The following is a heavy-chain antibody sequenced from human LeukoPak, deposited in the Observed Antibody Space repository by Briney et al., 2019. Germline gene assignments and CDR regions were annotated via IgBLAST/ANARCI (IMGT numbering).Heavy chain of an antibody. V-gene: IGHV3-23*01. CDR3: TKDLMTGFSSGWYFGY. CDR2: TSGTDDST. CDR1: GATLHRFA. J-gene: IGHJ4*02. D-gene: IGHD6-19*01. Sequence: GGSLRLSCAASGATLHRFAMSWVRQAPGKGLEWLAVTSGTDDSTHYADSVRGRFIISTDSSKKSLHLQMNSLRAEDTAVYYCTKDLMTGFSSGWYFGYWGLGTLVTVSS.